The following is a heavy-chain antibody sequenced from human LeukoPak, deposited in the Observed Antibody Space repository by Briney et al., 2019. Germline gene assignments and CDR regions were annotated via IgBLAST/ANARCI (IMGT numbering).Heavy chain of an antibody. CDR2: TSYDESNK. CDR1: GFSFSNYA. CDR3: ARDYPLDY. J-gene: IGHJ4*02. V-gene: IGHV3-30-3*01. Sequence: GGSLRLSCAASGFSFSNYAMNWVRQAPGKGLEWVAVTSYDESNKYYADSVKGRFTISRDNAKNSLYLQMNSLRAEDTAVYYCARDYPLDYWGQGTLVTVSS.